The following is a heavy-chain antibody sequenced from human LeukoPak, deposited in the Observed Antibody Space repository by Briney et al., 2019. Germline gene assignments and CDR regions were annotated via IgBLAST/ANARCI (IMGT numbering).Heavy chain of an antibody. CDR2: IDSSGVTT. CDR3: AKGDDFLADYRYRFDY. D-gene: IGHD3-9*01. CDR1: GFACSSYV. V-gene: IGHV3-23*01. J-gene: IGHJ4*02. Sequence: GGSLGLSCEVSGFACSSYVMSWVRQAPGNGLEWVSAIDSSGVTTQYADSVKGRFTIFRDNSKNTLYLQLNSLRAEDTAVYYCAKGDDFLADYRYRFDYWGQGTLVTVSS.